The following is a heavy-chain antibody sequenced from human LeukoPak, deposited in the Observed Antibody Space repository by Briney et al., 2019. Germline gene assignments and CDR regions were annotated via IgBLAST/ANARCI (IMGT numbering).Heavy chain of an antibody. CDR1: GFTFSNAW. V-gene: IGHV3-15*01. D-gene: IGHD2-2*02. J-gene: IGHJ4*02. CDR3: TTSWLGYCSSTSCYRDMYYFDY. Sequence: GGSLRLSCAASGFTFSNAWMSWVRQAPGKGLEWVGRIKSKTDGGTTDYAVPVKGRFTISRDDSKNTLYLQMNSLKTEDTAVYYCTTSWLGYCSSTSCYRDMYYFDYWGQGTLVTVSS. CDR2: IKSKTDGGTT.